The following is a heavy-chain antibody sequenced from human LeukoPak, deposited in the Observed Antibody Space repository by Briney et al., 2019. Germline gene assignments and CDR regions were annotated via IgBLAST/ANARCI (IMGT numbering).Heavy chain of an antibody. D-gene: IGHD6-19*01. CDR2: INHSGST. V-gene: IGHV4-34*01. Sequence: SETLSLTCAVYGGSFSGYYWSWIRQPPGKGLEWIGEINHSGSTNYNPSLKSRVTISVDTFKNQFSLKLSSVTAADTAVYYCARGRSVAGTWPLWGQGTLVTVSS. J-gene: IGHJ4*02. CDR3: ARGRSVAGTWPL. CDR1: GGSFSGYY.